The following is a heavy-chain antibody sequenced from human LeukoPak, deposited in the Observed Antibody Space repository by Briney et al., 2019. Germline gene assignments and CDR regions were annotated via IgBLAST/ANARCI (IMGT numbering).Heavy chain of an antibody. J-gene: IGHJ3*02. CDR3: AKAVGSSGYFSRDAFDI. CDR2: ISGGGSGT. CDR1: GFTFSSSA. D-gene: IGHD3-22*01. Sequence: GGSLRLSCAASGFTFSSSAMSWVRQTPAKGLEWVAVISGGGSGTYYADSVRGRFTISRDNSKNTVYLQMNSLRAEDTAIYYCAKAVGSSGYFSRDAFDIWGQGTMVTVSS. V-gene: IGHV3-23*01.